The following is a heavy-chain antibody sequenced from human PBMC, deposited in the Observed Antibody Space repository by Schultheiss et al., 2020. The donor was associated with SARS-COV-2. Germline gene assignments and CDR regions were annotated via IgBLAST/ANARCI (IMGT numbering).Heavy chain of an antibody. V-gene: IGHV1-18*01. Sequence: ASVKVSCKASGYTFTSYDISWVRQAPGQGLEWMGWISAYNGNTNYAQKLQGRVTMTTDTSTSTAYMELSSLRSEDTAVYYCARDEAVAGYGMDVWGQGTTVTVSS. CDR2: ISAYNGNT. J-gene: IGHJ6*02. CDR3: ARDEAVAGYGMDV. CDR1: GYTFTSYD. D-gene: IGHD6-19*01.